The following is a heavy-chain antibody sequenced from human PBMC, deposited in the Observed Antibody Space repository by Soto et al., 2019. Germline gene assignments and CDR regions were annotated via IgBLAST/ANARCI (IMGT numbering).Heavy chain of an antibody. V-gene: IGHV5-51*01. CDR1: GYSFTTYW. Sequence: GESLKISCKASGYSFTTYWIAWVRQMPGKGLEWMGIIYPDDSDTRYSPSFQGQVTFSADKSIDNAYLQWSSLKASDTAMYYCARQGRYGYATPNDYWGQGTLVTVSS. CDR2: IYPDDSDT. J-gene: IGHJ4*02. CDR3: ARQGRYGYATPNDY. D-gene: IGHD5-18*01.